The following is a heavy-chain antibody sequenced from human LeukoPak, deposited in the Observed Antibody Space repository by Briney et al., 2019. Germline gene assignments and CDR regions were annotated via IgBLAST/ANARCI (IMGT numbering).Heavy chain of an antibody. CDR2: VDHTGST. CDR1: DDSITMYY. V-gene: IGHV4-59*01. CDR3: ARGRVSSSTWYSTYYCFFYMDF. Sequence: PSETLSLTCTVSDDSITMYYWTWIRQPPGKGLEWIGYVDHTGSTKFNPSLNGRVSISRDTSNNFFSLRLRSVTAADTAVYFCARGRVSSSTWYSTYYCFFYMDFWGKGTTVTVSS. J-gene: IGHJ6*03. D-gene: IGHD4-11*01.